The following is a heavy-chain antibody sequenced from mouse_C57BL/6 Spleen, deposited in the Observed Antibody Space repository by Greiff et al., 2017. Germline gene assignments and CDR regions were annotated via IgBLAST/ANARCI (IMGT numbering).Heavy chain of an antibody. Sequence: QVQLQQPGAELVRPGSSVKLSCKASGYTFTSYWMDWVKQRPGQGLEWIGNIYPSDSETHYNQKFKDKATLTVDKSSSTAYMQLSRLTSEDSAVYYCARRYSNDLDYWGQGTALTVSS. V-gene: IGHV1-61*01. J-gene: IGHJ2*01. CDR3: ARRYSNDLDY. CDR1: GYTFTSYW. D-gene: IGHD2-12*01. CDR2: IYPSDSET.